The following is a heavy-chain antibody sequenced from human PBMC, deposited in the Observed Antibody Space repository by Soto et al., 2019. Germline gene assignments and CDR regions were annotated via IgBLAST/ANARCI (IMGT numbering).Heavy chain of an antibody. CDR1: GLTFDDYA. CDR3: AKDIGGGYYYGMDV. D-gene: IGHD3-16*01. CDR2: ISWNSGSI. J-gene: IGHJ6*02. Sequence: HPGGSLRLSCAASGLTFDDYAMHWVRQAPGKGLEWVSGISWNSGSIGYADSVKGRFTISRDNAKNSLYLQMNSLRAEDTALYYCAKDIGGGYYYGMDVWGQGTTVTVSS. V-gene: IGHV3-9*01.